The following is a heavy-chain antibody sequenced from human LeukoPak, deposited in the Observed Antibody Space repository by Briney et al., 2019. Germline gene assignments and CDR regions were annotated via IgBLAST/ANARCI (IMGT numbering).Heavy chain of an antibody. D-gene: IGHD6-19*01. V-gene: IGHV4-39*07. CDR1: GGSISTTNYY. Sequence: PSETLSLTCTVSGGSISTTNYYWGWIRQSPGKGLEWFGCVYYSGSTYYNPSLKSRVTISVDTSKNQFSLKLSSVTAADTAVYYCARVSAVAGTVGIYYYYYMDVWGKGTTVTVSS. CDR3: ARVSAVAGTVGIYYYYYMDV. CDR2: VYYSGST. J-gene: IGHJ6*03.